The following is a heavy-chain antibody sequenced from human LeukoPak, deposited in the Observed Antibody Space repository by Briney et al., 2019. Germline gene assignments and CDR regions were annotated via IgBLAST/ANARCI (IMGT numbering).Heavy chain of an antibody. J-gene: IGHJ6*02. V-gene: IGHV7-4-1*02. CDR2: ISTNTGNP. D-gene: IGHD3-10*01. Sequence: ASVKVSCKASGYTFTSYAMNWVRQAPGQGLEWMGWISTNTGNPTYAQGFTGRFVFSLDTSVSTAYLQISSLKAEDTAVYYCARDRDLWFGARDYYYYGMDVWGQGTTVTVSS. CDR3: ARDRDLWFGARDYYYYGMDV. CDR1: GYTFTSYA.